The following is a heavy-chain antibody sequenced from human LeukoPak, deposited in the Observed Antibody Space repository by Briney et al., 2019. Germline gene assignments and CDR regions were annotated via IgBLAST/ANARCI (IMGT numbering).Heavy chain of an antibody. CDR3: ARGYFHKGRAAGTNFDY. Sequence: SETLSLTCTVSGGSISSYYWSWIRQPPGKGLEWIGYIYYSGSTNYNPSLKSRVTISVDTSKNQFSLKLSSVTAADTAVYYCARGYFHKGRAAGTNFDYWGQGTLVTVSS. CDR2: IYYSGST. CDR1: GGSISSYY. J-gene: IGHJ4*02. D-gene: IGHD6-13*01. V-gene: IGHV4-59*12.